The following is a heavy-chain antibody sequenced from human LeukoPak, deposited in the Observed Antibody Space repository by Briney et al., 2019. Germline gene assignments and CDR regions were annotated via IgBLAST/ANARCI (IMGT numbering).Heavy chain of an antibody. CDR3: ARGQSSGWRPFDY. CDR2: IIPIFGTA. D-gene: IGHD6-19*01. V-gene: IGHV1-69*13. Sequence: SVKVSCTASGGTFSSYAISWVRQAPGQGLEWMGGIIPIFGTANYAQKFQGRVTITADESTSTAYMELSSLRSEDTAVYYCARGQSSGWRPFDYWGQGTLVTVSS. CDR1: GGTFSSYA. J-gene: IGHJ4*02.